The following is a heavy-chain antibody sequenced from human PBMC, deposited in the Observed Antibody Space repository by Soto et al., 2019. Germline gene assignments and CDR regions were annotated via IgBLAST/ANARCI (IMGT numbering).Heavy chain of an antibody. CDR1: GFTFSNYA. Sequence: PGGSLRLSCAASGFTFSNYAMHWVRQAPGKGLEWVAVISYDGRNKYYADSVKGRFTISRDNSKSTLYLQMNSLRAEDTAVYYCARDVLVTYYFDYWGQGPLVTVSS. V-gene: IGHV3-30*04. CDR3: ARDVLVTYYFDY. CDR2: ISYDGRNK. D-gene: IGHD2-8*02. J-gene: IGHJ4*02.